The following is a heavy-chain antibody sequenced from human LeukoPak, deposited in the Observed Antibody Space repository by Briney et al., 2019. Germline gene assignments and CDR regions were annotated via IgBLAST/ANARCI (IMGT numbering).Heavy chain of an antibody. CDR3: ARMSGSYWSGYFQH. J-gene: IGHJ1*01. V-gene: IGHV3-53*01. D-gene: IGHD1-26*01. CDR2: IYSGSSST. Sequence: GGSLRLSCAASGFTVSSNYMSWVRQAPGKGLEWVSVIYSGSSSTYYTDSVKGRFTISRHNSKNTLYLHMNSLRVEDTAVYYCARMSGSYWSGYFQHWGQGTLVTVSS. CDR1: GFTVSSNY.